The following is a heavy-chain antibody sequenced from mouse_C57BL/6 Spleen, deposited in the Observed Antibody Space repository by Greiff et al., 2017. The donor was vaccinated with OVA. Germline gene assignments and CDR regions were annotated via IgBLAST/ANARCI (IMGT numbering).Heavy chain of an antibody. D-gene: IGHD1-1*01. Sequence: VHVKQSGAELVKPGASVKLSCTASGFNIKDYYMHWVKQRTEQGLEWIGRIDPEDGETKYAPKFQGKATITADTSSNTAYLQLSSLTSEDTAVYYCASGYGSSWFAYWGQGTLVTVSA. J-gene: IGHJ3*01. CDR3: ASGYGSSWFAY. V-gene: IGHV14-2*01. CDR1: GFNIKDYY. CDR2: IDPEDGET.